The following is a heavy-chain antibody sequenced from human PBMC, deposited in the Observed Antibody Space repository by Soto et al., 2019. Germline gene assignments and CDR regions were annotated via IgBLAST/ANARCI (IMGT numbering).Heavy chain of an antibody. Sequence: GGSLRLSCAASGFTFSSYAMSWVRQAPGKGLEWVSAISGSGGSTYYADSVKGRFTISRDNSKNTLYLQMNSLRAEDTAVYYCANLPYDFWSGYHLGFCWGQGTLVTVSS. CDR1: GFTFSSYA. CDR3: ANLPYDFWSGYHLGFC. J-gene: IGHJ4*02. CDR2: ISGSGGST. D-gene: IGHD3-3*01. V-gene: IGHV3-23*01.